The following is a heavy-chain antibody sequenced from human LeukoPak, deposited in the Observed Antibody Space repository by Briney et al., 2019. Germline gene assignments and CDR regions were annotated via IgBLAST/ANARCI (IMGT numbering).Heavy chain of an antibody. D-gene: IGHD2-15*01. CDR3: ARGESPPYCSGGSCYSEAYYMDV. Sequence: SETLSLTCTVSVGSISSYYWSWIRQPPGKGLEWIGYIYYSGSTNYNPSLKSRVTISVDTSKNQFSLKLSSVTAADTAVYYCARGESPPYCSGGSCYSEAYYMDVWGKGTTVTVSS. J-gene: IGHJ6*03. CDR2: IYYSGST. V-gene: IGHV4-59*01. CDR1: VGSISSYY.